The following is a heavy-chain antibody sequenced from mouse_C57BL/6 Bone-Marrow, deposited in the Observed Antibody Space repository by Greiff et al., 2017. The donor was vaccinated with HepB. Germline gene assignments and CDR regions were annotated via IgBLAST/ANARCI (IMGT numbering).Heavy chain of an antibody. Sequence: EVQRVESGGGLVKPGGSLKLSCAASGFTFSDYGMHWVRQAPEKGLEWVAYISSGSSTIYYADTVKGRFTISRDNAKNTLFLQMTSLRSEDTAMYYCARQGITTVVASGGRYFDVWGTGTTVTVSS. D-gene: IGHD1-1*01. V-gene: IGHV5-17*01. J-gene: IGHJ1*03. CDR3: ARQGITTVVASGGRYFDV. CDR1: GFTFSDYG. CDR2: ISSGSSTI.